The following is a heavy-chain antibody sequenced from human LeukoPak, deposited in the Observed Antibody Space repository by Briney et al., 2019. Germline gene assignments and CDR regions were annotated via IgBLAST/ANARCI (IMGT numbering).Heavy chain of an antibody. D-gene: IGHD3-10*01. J-gene: IGHJ4*02. Sequence: PSETLSLTCTVSGGSISSYYWSWIRQPPGKGLEWIGYNPSLKSRVTISVDTSKNQFSLKLSSVTAADTAVYYCARAGPYGSGSYPDYWGQGTLVTVSS. CDR3: ARAGPYGSGSYPDY. CDR1: GGSISSYY. V-gene: IGHV4-59*01.